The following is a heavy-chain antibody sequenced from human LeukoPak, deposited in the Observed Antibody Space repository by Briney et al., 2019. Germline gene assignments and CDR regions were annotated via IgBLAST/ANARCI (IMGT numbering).Heavy chain of an antibody. V-gene: IGHV1-2*02. CDR1: GYTFTGYY. Sequence: ASVKVSCKASGYTFTGYYIHWVRQALGQGLEWMGWINSNSGGTNYAQKFQGRVTMTRDTSTTTAYMELNRLRSDDTAVYYCARVRRPEYSSSSYYYYMDVWGKGTTVTVSS. CDR2: INSNSGGT. D-gene: IGHD6-6*01. J-gene: IGHJ6*03. CDR3: ARVRRPEYSSSSYYYYMDV.